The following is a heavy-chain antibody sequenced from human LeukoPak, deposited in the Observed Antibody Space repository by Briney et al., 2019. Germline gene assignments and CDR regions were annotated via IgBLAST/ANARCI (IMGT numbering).Heavy chain of an antibody. CDR3: TREVRYFDWLSYYYYYMDV. CDR1: GFTFGDYA. J-gene: IGHJ6*03. D-gene: IGHD3-9*01. CDR2: IRSKAYGGTT. Sequence: PGRSLRLSCTAPGFTFGDYAMSWFRQAPGKGLEWVGFIRSKAYGGTTEYAASVKGRFTISRDDSKSIAYLQMNSLKTEDTAVYYCTREVRYFDWLSYYYYYMDVWGKGTTVTVSS. V-gene: IGHV3-49*03.